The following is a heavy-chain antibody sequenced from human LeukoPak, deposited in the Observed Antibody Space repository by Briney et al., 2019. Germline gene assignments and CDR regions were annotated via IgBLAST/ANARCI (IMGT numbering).Heavy chain of an antibody. V-gene: IGHV4-59*01. Sequence: SETLSLTCTVSGGSISSYYWSWIRQPRAKGLEWIGYIYYSGSTNYNPSLKSRVTISVDTSKNQFSLKLSSVTAADTAVYYCARRGRLGRSYYDSSGFFSYYYYMDVWGKGTTVTISS. D-gene: IGHD3-22*01. CDR3: ARRGRLGRSYYDSSGFFSYYYYMDV. J-gene: IGHJ6*03. CDR1: GGSISSYY. CDR2: IYYSGST.